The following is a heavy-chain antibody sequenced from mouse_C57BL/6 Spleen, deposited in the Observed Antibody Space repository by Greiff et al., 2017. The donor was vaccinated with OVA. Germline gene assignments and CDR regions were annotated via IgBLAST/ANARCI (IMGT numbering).Heavy chain of an antibody. V-gene: IGHV1-64*01. Sequence: QVQLQQPGAELVKPGASVKLSCKASGYTFTSYWMHWVKQRPGQGLEWIGMIHPNSGSTNYNEKFKSKATLTVDKSSSTAYMQLSSLTSEDSAVYYCERFQDGPLYAMDYWGQGTSVTVSS. CDR2: IHPNSGST. D-gene: IGHD2-3*01. CDR1: GYTFTSYW. J-gene: IGHJ4*01. CDR3: ERFQDGPLYAMDY.